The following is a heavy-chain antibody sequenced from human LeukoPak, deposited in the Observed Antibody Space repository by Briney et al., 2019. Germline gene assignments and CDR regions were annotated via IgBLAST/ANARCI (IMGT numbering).Heavy chain of an antibody. CDR2: IYTSGST. V-gene: IGHV4-4*07. Sequence: KPSETLSLTCTVSGGSISSYYWSWIRQPAGKGLEWIGRIYTSGSTNYNPSLKSRVTTSVDTSKNQFSLKLSSVTAADTAVYYCARDGLVPVRGSYYGMDVWGQGTTVTVSS. J-gene: IGHJ6*02. D-gene: IGHD3-10*01. CDR1: GGSISSYY. CDR3: ARDGLVPVRGSYYGMDV.